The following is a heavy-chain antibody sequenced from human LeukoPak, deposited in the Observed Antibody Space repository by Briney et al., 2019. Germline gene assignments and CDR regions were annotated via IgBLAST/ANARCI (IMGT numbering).Heavy chain of an antibody. CDR3: AKRGEGCSGVSCLYWYFDI. D-gene: IGHD2-15*01. V-gene: IGHV3-23*01. CDR1: RFTFSTYA. CDR2: IGGSSGAT. J-gene: IGHJ2*01. Sequence: GGSLRLSCAASRFTFSTYAMNWVRQAPGKGLECVSTIGGSSGATYYADSVKGRFIVSGDNSKNILYLQINSLRADDTAVYYCAKRGEGCSGVSCLYWYFDIWGRGTLVTVSS.